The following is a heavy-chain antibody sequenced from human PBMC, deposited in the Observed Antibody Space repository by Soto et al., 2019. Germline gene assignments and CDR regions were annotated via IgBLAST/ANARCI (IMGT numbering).Heavy chain of an antibody. V-gene: IGHV3-73*01. CDR1: GFTFSGSA. CDR3: TRLSDYDILNGYYPGSPFGMDV. J-gene: IGHJ6*02. Sequence: GGSLRLSCAASGFTFSGSAMHWVRQASGKGLEWVGRIRSKANSYATAYAASVKGRFTISRDDSKNTAYLQMNSLKTEDTAVYYCTRLSDYDILNGYYPGSPFGMDVWGQGTTVTVSS. D-gene: IGHD3-9*01. CDR2: IRSKANSYAT.